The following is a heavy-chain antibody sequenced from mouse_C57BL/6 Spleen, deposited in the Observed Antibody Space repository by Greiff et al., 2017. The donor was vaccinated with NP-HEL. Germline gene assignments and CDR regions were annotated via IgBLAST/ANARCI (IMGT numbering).Heavy chain of an antibody. J-gene: IGHJ4*01. Sequence: VQLQQSGAELVRPGTSVKVSCKASGYAFTNYLIEWVKQRPGQGLEWIGVINPGSGGTNYNEKFKGKATLTADKSSSTAYMQLSSLTSEDSAVYFCAKGLVYYAMDYWGQGTSVTVSS. CDR1: GYAFTNYL. CDR2: INPGSGGT. CDR3: AKGLVYYAMDY. V-gene: IGHV1-54*01.